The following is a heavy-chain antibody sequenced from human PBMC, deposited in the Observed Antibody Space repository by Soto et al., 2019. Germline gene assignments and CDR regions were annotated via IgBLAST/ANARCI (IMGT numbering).Heavy chain of an antibody. D-gene: IGHD6-19*01. CDR1: GDSISSYY. Sequence: SEALSLTCTASGDSISSYYWNWIRQPPGKGLEWIGYIYYSGSTNYNPSLKSRVTISVDTSKNQFSLKLSSVTAADTAVYYCARGLITGSHYSGGWYYFDSWGQGTQVTVS. J-gene: IGHJ4*02. V-gene: IGHV4-59*01. CDR3: ARGLITGSHYSGGWYYFDS. CDR2: IYYSGST.